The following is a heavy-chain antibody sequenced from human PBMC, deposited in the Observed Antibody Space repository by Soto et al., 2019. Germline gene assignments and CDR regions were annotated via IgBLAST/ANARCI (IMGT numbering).Heavy chain of an antibody. CDR1: GGTFSSYA. J-gene: IGHJ3*02. CDR2: IIPIFGTA. D-gene: IGHD6-19*01. Sequence: SVKVSCKASGGTFSSYAISWVRQAPGQGLEWMGGIIPIFGTANYAQKFQGRVTITADESTSTAYMELSSLRSEDTAVYYCARLRSSGWDDAFDIWGQGTMVTVSS. CDR3: ARLRSSGWDDAFDI. V-gene: IGHV1-69*13.